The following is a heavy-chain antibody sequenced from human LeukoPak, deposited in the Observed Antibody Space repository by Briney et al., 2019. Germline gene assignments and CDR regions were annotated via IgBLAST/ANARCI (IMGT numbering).Heavy chain of an antibody. Sequence: SETLSLTCAVYGGSFSGYYWSRIRQPPGKGLEWIGEINHSGSTNYNPSLKSRVTISVDTSKNQFSLKLSSVTAADTAVYYCARGSSSWYLSAFDIWGQGTMVTVSS. CDR3: ARGSSSWYLSAFDI. D-gene: IGHD6-13*01. CDR1: GGSFSGYY. CDR2: INHSGST. J-gene: IGHJ3*02. V-gene: IGHV4-34*01.